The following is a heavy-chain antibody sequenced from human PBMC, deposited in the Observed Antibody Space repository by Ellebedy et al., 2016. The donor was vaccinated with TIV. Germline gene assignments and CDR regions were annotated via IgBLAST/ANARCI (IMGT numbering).Heavy chain of an antibody. V-gene: IGHV3-21*01. CDR1: GLSISDYT. D-gene: IGHD1-1*01. J-gene: IGHJ4*02. CDR2: ISSSGRYI. Sequence: GESLKISCAVSGLSISDYTMHWVRQAPGKGLEWVSSISSSGRYIYYADSVKGRFTISRDNAERSVFFQMNNVRAEDTAVYHCAGAPTIGRTSIDYWGRGTLVTVSS. CDR3: AGAPTIGRTSIDY.